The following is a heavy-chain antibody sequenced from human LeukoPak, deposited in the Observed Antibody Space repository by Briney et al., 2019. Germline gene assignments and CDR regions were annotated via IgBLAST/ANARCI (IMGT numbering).Heavy chain of an antibody. V-gene: IGHV4-59*01. Sequence: SETLSLTCSVSDGSINSYYWNWIRRPPGKGLEWIGYIYYNGNTNYSPSLKSRATMSVDTSKNLFSLKVSSVTAADTAVYYCARGRSNYYGMDVWGQGTTVTVSS. CDR3: ARGRSNYYGMDV. J-gene: IGHJ6*02. CDR2: IYYNGNT. D-gene: IGHD1-26*01. CDR1: DGSINSYY.